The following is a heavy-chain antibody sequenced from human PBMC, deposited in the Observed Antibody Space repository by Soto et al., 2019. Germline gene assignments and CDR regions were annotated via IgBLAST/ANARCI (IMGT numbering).Heavy chain of an antibody. V-gene: IGHV3-74*03. CDR1: GFTFSNYW. J-gene: IGHJ6*02. D-gene: IGHD6-13*01. Sequence: EVQLVESGGGLVQPGGSLRLSCAASGFTFSNYWMYWVRQAPGKGLVWVSRVNNDGTDTTHADSVKGRVTISRDNAENTLYLQMNSLRAEDTAVYYCARGGLQHALAVWGQGSTVTVSS. CDR2: VNNDGTDT. CDR3: ARGGLQHALAV.